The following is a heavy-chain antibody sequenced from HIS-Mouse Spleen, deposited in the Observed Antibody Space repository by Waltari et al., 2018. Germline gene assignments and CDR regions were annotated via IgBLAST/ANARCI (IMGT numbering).Heavy chain of an antibody. V-gene: IGHV4-39*07. CDR2: IYYSGST. D-gene: IGHD6-13*01. CDR1: GGPISSSSYY. J-gene: IGHJ2*01. Sequence: QLQLQESGPGLVKPSETLSLTCTVSGGPISSSSYYCGWIRQPPGKGLVWIGGIYYSGSTYYNPSLKSRVTISVDTSKNQFSLKLSSVTAADTAVYYCAREIPYSSSWYDWYFDLWGRGTLVTVSS. CDR3: AREIPYSSSWYDWYFDL.